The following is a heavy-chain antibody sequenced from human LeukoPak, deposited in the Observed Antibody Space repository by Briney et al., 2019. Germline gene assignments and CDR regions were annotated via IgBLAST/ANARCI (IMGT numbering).Heavy chain of an antibody. CDR3: ARGSVTQGY. D-gene: IGHD1-14*01. CDR1: GFTFSSYS. Sequence: PGGSPRLSCAASGFTFSSYSMNWVRQAPGKGLEWVSYISSSSSTIYYADSVKGRFTISRDNAKNSLYLQMNSLRAEDTAVYYCARGSVTQGYWGQGTLVTVSS. V-gene: IGHV3-48*01. J-gene: IGHJ4*02. CDR2: ISSSSSTI.